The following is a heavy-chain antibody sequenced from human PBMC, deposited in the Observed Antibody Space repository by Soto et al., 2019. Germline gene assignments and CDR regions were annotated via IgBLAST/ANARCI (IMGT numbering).Heavy chain of an antibody. Sequence: ASVKVSCKASGYTFTGYDINWVRQATGQGLEWMGWMNPNSGNTGYAQKFQGRVTMTRNTSISTAYMELSSLRSEDTAVYYCARGGYCSSTSCYYWFDPWGQGTLVTVSS. CDR2: MNPNSGNT. J-gene: IGHJ5*02. D-gene: IGHD2-2*01. CDR1: GYTFTGYD. CDR3: ARGGYCSSTSCYYWFDP. V-gene: IGHV1-8*01.